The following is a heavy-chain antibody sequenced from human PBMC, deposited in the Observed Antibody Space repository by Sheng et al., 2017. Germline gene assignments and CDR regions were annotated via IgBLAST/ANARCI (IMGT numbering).Heavy chain of an antibody. CDR1: GGSFSGYY. V-gene: IGHV4-34*01. J-gene: IGHJ6*02. CDR3: AGGAVVVPAAITGGIVALYYGMDV. Sequence: QVQLQQWGAGLLKPSETLSLTCAVYGGSFSGYYWSWIRQPPGKGLEWIGEINHSGSTNYNPSLKSRVTISVDTSKNQFSLKLSSVTAADTAVYYCAGGAVVVPAAITGGIVALYYGMDVWGQGTTVTVSS. D-gene: IGHD2-2*01. CDR2: INHSGST.